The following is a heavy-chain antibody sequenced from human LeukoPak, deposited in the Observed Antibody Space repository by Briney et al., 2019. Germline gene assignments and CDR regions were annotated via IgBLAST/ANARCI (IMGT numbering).Heavy chain of an antibody. CDR2: INHSGST. D-gene: IGHD6-13*01. CDR3: ARGRSRTFDY. J-gene: IGHJ4*02. V-gene: IGHV4-34*01. CDR1: GGSFSGYY. Sequence: SETLSLTCAVYGGSFSGYYWSWIRQPPGKGLEWIGEINHSGSTNYNPSLKSRVTISVDTSKNQFSLKLSSVTAADTAVYYRARGRSRTFDYWGQGTLVTVSS.